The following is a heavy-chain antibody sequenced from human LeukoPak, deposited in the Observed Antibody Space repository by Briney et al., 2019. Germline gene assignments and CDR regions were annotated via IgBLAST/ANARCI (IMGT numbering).Heavy chain of an antibody. J-gene: IGHJ4*02. V-gene: IGHV4-38-2*01. CDR2: FFQSEKS. CDR1: GHSTTRGYY. CDR3: ARVLPFPCLLDS. Sequence: PSQTLSLTCGISGHSTTRGYYWAWFRQSPGKGPEWIATFFQSEKSFYNDSLEIRVIMSLDTSKSQFSLNLTSVTAADTGVYYCARVLPFPCLLDSWGQGAHVTVSS.